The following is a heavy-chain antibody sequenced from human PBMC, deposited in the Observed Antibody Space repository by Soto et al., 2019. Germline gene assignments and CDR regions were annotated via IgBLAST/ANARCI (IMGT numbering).Heavy chain of an antibody. V-gene: IGHV1-69*13. CDR2: IIPIFGTA. CDR3: ASGPAAMFAEYFQH. D-gene: IGHD2-2*01. CDR1: GGTFSSYA. J-gene: IGHJ1*01. Sequence: GASVKVSCKASGGTFSSYAISWVRQAPGQGLEWMGGIIPIFGTANYAQKFQGRVTITANDSTSTAYMELSSLRSEDTAVYYCASGPAAMFAEYFQHWGQGTLVTVSS.